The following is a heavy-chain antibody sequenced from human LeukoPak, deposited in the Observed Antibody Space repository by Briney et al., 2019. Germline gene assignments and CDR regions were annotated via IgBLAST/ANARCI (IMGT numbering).Heavy chain of an antibody. Sequence: SETLSLTCAVYGGSFSGYYWSWIRQPPGKGLEWIGEINHSGSTNYNPSLKSRVTISVDTSKNQFSLKLSSVTAADTAVYYCARAGGMSRSGYHDYWGQGTLVTVSS. J-gene: IGHJ4*02. CDR1: GGSFSGYY. CDR2: INHSGST. D-gene: IGHD3-3*01. CDR3: ARAGGMSRSGYHDY. V-gene: IGHV4-34*01.